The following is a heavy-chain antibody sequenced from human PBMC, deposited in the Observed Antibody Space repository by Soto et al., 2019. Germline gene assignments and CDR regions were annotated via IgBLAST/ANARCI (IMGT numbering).Heavy chain of an antibody. CDR2: INAGNGNT. CDR1: GYTFTSYA. D-gene: IGHD6-13*01. V-gene: IGHV1-3*01. CDR3: ARVVSGSSSWYTAFDI. J-gene: IGHJ3*02. Sequence: ASVKVSCKASGYTFTSYAMHWVRQAPGQRLEWMGWINAGNGNTKYSQKFQGRVTITRDTSASTAYMELSSLRSEDTAVYYCARVVSGSSSWYTAFDIWGQGTMVTVS.